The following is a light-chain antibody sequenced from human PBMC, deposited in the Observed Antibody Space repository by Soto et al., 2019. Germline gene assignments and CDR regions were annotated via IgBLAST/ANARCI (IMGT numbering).Light chain of an antibody. J-gene: IGKJ1*01. CDR1: QSIRSD. Sequence: DIQMTQSPSSLSASVGDRVTITCRASQSIRSDLNWYQQRPGKAPKLLIYTTSNLESGVPSRFSGSGSGTDFTLTISNLQPEDFATYVCQQGCSRPRTFGLGTTVEVK. V-gene: IGKV1-39*01. CDR2: TTS. CDR3: QQGCSRPRT.